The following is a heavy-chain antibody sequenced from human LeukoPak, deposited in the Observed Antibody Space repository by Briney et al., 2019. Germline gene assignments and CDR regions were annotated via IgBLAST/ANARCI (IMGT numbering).Heavy chain of an antibody. CDR1: GGTFSSYA. CDR2: IIPIFGTA. CDR3: ARDTMVRGGLGGY. J-gene: IGHJ4*02. Sequence: SVKVSCKASGGTFSSYAISWVRQAPGQGLEWMGGIIPIFGTANYAQKFQGRVTITTDESTSTAYMELSSLRSEDTAVYYCARDTMVRGGLGGYWGQGTLVTVSS. D-gene: IGHD3-10*01. V-gene: IGHV1-69*05.